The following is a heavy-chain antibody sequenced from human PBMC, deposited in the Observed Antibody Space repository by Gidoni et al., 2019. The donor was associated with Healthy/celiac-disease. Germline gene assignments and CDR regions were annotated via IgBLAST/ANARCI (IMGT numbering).Heavy chain of an antibody. J-gene: IGHJ4*02. CDR2: ISSSSSYI. Sequence: EVQLVESGGGLVKPGGSLRLSCAASGFTFSSYSMNWVRQAPGKGLEWVSSISSSSSYIYYADSVKGRFTISRDNAKNSLYLQMNSLRAEDTAVYYCARGTLRFLEWLFDEQEYYFDYWGQGTLVTVSS. D-gene: IGHD3-3*01. V-gene: IGHV3-21*01. CDR3: ARGTLRFLEWLFDEQEYYFDY. CDR1: GFTFSSYS.